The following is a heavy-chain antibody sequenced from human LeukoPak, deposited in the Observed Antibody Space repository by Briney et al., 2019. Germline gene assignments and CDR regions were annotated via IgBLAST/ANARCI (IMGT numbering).Heavy chain of an antibody. CDR3: ARGHEQQLCWFDP. D-gene: IGHD6-13*01. J-gene: IGHJ5*02. V-gene: IGHV4-59*01. CDR2: IYYSGST. CDR1: GGSISSYY. Sequence: SETLSLTCTVSGGSISSYYWSWIRQPPGKGLEWIGYIYYSGSTNYNPSLKSRVTISVDTSKNQFSLRLSSVTAADTAGYYCARGHEQQLCWFDPWGQGTLVTVSS.